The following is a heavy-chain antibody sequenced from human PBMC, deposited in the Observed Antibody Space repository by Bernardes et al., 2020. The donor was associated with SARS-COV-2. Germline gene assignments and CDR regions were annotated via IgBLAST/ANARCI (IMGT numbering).Heavy chain of an antibody. J-gene: IGHJ4*02. Sequence: SETLSLTCAVSGYSISSGYYWGWIRQPPGKGLEWIGSIYHSGSTYYNPSLKSRVTISVDTSKNQFSLKLSSVTAADTAVYYCARGYGSYFYFDYWGQGTLVTVSS. CDR3: ARGYGSYFYFDY. CDR2: IYHSGST. D-gene: IGHD1-26*01. CDR1: GYSISSGYY. V-gene: IGHV4-38-2*01.